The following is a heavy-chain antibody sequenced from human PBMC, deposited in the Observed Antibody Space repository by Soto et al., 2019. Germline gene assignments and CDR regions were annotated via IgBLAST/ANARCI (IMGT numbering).Heavy chain of an antibody. CDR1: GYTFTSYA. D-gene: IGHD2-15*01. CDR3: ARVLYCSGGSCYPLYGMDV. Sequence: GASVKVSCKASGYTFTSYAMHWVRQAPGQRLEWMGWINAGNGNTKYSQKFQGRVTITRDTSASTAYMELSSPRSEDTAVYYCARVLYCSGGSCYPLYGMDVWGQGTTVTVSS. CDR2: INAGNGNT. J-gene: IGHJ6*02. V-gene: IGHV1-3*01.